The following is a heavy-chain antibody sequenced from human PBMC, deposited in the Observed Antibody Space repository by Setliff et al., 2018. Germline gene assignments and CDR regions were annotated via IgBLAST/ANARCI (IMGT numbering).Heavy chain of an antibody. J-gene: IGHJ4*02. CDR3: AKEASSGWYFDY. Sequence: PSETLSLTCTVSGGSINSYYWGWIRQPAGKGLEWIGRMYTSETTNYNPSLKSRVTMSVDTSKNQFSLKLSSVTAADTAVYYCAKEASSGWYFDYWGQGTLVTVSS. CDR2: MYTSETT. CDR1: GGSINSYY. D-gene: IGHD6-19*01. V-gene: IGHV4-4*07.